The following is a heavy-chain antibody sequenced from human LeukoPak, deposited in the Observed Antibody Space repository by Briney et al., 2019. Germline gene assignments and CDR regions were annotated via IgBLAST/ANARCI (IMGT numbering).Heavy chain of an antibody. V-gene: IGHV3-23*01. CDR2: ISGRSGTT. J-gene: IGHJ4*02. CDR3: AKDRRRDGYNSVFDY. Sequence: GGSLRLSSVASGFTFTSSAMSWVRQAPGKGLEWVSAISGRSGTTYYADSVKGRFTISRDNSKNTLYLQMNSLRAEDTAVYYCAKDRRRDGYNSVFDYWGQGTLVTVSS. CDR1: GFTFTSSA. D-gene: IGHD5-24*01.